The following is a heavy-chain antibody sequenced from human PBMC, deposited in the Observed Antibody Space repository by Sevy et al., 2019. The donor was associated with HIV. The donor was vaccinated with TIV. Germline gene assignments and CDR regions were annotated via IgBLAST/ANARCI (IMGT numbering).Heavy chain of an antibody. CDR2: ISGSGGSGDKT. Sequence: GGSLRLSSAASGFTFSSYAMNWVRQAPGKGLEWVSGISGSGGSGDKTNYADSVKGRFTISRDDSKNSLYLQLNSLRAEDTAIYYCARKYDSSGYFDYWGQGTLVTVSS. J-gene: IGHJ4*02. V-gene: IGHV3-23*01. CDR1: GFTFSSYA. CDR3: ARKYDSSGYFDY. D-gene: IGHD3-22*01.